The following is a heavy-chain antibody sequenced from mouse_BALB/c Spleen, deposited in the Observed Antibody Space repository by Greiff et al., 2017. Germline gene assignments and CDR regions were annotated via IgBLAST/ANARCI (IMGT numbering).Heavy chain of an antibody. Sequence: QVQLQQSGPELVKPGASVKMSCKASGYTFTSYWMHWVKQRPGQGLEWIGYINPSTGYTEYNQKFKDKATLTADKSSSTAYMQLSSLTSEDSAVYYCARGGYYAMDYWGQGTSVTVSS. CDR3: ARGGYYAMDY. V-gene: IGHV1S26*01. CDR2: INPSTGYT. CDR1: GYTFTSYW. J-gene: IGHJ4*01.